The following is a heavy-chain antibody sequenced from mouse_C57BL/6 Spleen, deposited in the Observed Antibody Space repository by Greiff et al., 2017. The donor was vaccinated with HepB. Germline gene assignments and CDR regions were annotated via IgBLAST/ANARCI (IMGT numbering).Heavy chain of an antibody. CDR2: IWSDGST. CDR1: GFSLTSYG. D-gene: IGHD3-2*02. CDR3: ARQGQLRLPYAMDY. J-gene: IGHJ4*01. V-gene: IGHV2-6-1*01. Sequence: VQGVESGPGLVAPSQSLSITCTVSGFSLTSYGVHWVRQPPGKGLEWLVVIWSDGSTTYNSALKSRLSISKDNSKSQVFLKMNSLQTDDTAMYYCARQGQLRLPYAMDYWGQGTSVTVSS.